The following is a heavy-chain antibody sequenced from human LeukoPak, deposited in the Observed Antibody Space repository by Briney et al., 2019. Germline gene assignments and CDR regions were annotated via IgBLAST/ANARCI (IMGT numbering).Heavy chain of an antibody. Sequence: GSLRLSCAASGFTFSSFSMNRVRQAPGKGLEWVSYISSSSTIYYADSVKGRFTISRDNAKNSLYLQMNSLRAEDTAVYYCARDNRVLISSSTNFDYWGQGTLVTVSS. V-gene: IGHV3-48*01. CDR1: GFTFSSFS. CDR2: ISSSSTI. J-gene: IGHJ4*02. D-gene: IGHD6-13*01. CDR3: ARDNRVLISSSTNFDY.